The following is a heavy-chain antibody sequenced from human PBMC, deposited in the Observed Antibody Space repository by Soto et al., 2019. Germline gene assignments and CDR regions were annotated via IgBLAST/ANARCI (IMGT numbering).Heavy chain of an antibody. CDR3: AREAPMDV. Sequence: DVQLVETGGELIQPGGSLRLSCAASGFTVSSKYMSWVRQAPGKGLEWISVIWSAGLIYYANSVRCRFTISRDISKNILYLTMTSLRADDTAVYYWAREAPMDVWGPGTTVTVSS. J-gene: IGHJ6*02. CDR2: IWSAGLI. CDR1: GFTVSSKY. V-gene: IGHV3-53*02.